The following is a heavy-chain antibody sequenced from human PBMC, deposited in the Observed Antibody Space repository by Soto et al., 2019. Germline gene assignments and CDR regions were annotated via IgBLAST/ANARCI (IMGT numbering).Heavy chain of an antibody. J-gene: IGHJ5*02. CDR2: IYATGTT. V-gene: IGHV4-4*07. CDR1: GASISGFY. Sequence: PSETLSLTCTVSGASISGFYWSWIRKSAGKGLEWIGRIYATGTTDYNPSLRSRVMMSVDTSKKQFSLELRSVTAADTAVHYCVRYGTKSLRDWFDPWGQGISVTVSS. CDR3: VRYGTKSLRDWFDP. D-gene: IGHD1-1*01.